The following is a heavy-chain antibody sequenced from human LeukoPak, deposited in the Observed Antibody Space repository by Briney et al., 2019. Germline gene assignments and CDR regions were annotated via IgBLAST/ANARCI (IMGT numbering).Heavy chain of an antibody. CDR3: AKSAYYEARGEYREYYFDD. V-gene: IGHV3-23*01. Sequence: GGSLRLSCVSSGFSFSNYAMSWVRQAPGKGLEWVSSISGSGGSTHYADSVKGRFTISRDKTKNTLYLQMNSLRVEDAAVYYCAKSAYYEARGEYREYYFDDWGQGTLVTVSA. D-gene: IGHD3-22*01. CDR2: ISGSGGST. J-gene: IGHJ4*02. CDR1: GFSFSNYA.